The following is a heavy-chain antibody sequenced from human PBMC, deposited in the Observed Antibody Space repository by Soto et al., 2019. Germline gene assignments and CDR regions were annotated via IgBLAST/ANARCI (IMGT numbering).Heavy chain of an antibody. CDR2: IYYSGST. V-gene: IGHV4-39*01. Sequence: SETLSLTCTVSGGSISSSSYYWGWIRQPPGKGLEWIGSIYYSGSTYYNPSLKSRVTISVDTSKNQFSLKLSSVTAADTAVYYCARVYAYYFDFWGQGTLVTVSS. CDR1: GGSISSSSYY. D-gene: IGHD2-8*01. J-gene: IGHJ4*02. CDR3: ARVYAYYFDF.